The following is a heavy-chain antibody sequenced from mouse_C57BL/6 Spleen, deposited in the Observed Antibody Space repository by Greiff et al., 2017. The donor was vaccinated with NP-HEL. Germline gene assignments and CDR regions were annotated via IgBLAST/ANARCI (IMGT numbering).Heavy chain of an antibody. V-gene: IGHV1-53*01. D-gene: IGHD1-1*01. J-gene: IGHJ4*01. CDR1: GYTFTSYW. CDR2: INPSNGGT. CDR3: ARSAFYYGSSYDYYAMDY. Sequence: QVQLKQPGTELVKPGASVKLSCKASGYTFTSYWMHWVKQRPGQGLEWIGNINPSNGGTNYNEKFKSKATLTVDKSSSTAYMQLSSLTSEDSAVYYCARSAFYYGSSYDYYAMDYWGQGTSVTVSS.